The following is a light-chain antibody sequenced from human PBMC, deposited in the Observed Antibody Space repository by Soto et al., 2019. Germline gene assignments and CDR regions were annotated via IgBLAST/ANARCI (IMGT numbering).Light chain of an antibody. V-gene: IGKV1-39*01. J-gene: IGKJ5*01. CDR3: QQSYNSPPIT. CDR1: QNIRNL. Sequence: DIQLTPSPSTLSAAVGDSVTITCRASQNIRNLLAWYQQTPGKAPKPLIYDASTLQSGVPSRFRGSGYGTDFALTITSLQPEDFAIYYCQQSYNSPPITFGQGTRLEIK. CDR2: DAS.